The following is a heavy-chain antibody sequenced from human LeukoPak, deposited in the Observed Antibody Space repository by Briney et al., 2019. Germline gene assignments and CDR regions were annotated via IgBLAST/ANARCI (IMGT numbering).Heavy chain of an antibody. CDR2: FDPEDGET. Sequence: ASVKVSCKVSGYTLTELSMHWVRQAPGKGLEWMGGFDPEDGETIYPQKFQGRVTMTEDTSTDTAYMELSSLRSEDTAVYYCATVPRDYSEYGMDVWGQRTTVTVSS. D-gene: IGHD4-11*01. CDR1: GYTLTELS. CDR3: ATVPRDYSEYGMDV. V-gene: IGHV1-24*01. J-gene: IGHJ6*02.